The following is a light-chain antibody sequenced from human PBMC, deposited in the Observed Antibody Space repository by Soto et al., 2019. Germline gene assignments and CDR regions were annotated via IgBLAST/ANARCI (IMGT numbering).Light chain of an antibody. Sequence: QSVLTQPPSAAGTPGQRVTISGSGSSSNIGSNTVNWYQQLPGTAPKLLIYSNNQRPSGVPDRFSGSKSGTSASLAISGLQSEDEADYYCAAWDDSLNGNWVLGGGTKRPVL. CDR3: AAWDDSLNGNWV. J-gene: IGLJ3*02. CDR2: SNN. CDR1: SSNIGSNT. V-gene: IGLV1-44*01.